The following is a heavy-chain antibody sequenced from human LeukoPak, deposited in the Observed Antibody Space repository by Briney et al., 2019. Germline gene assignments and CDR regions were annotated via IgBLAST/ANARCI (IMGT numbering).Heavy chain of an antibody. D-gene: IGHD2-8*01. CDR1: GFTFSSYA. CDR3: ARGGTNNWFDP. V-gene: IGHV3-33*08. J-gene: IGHJ5*02. CDR2: IWYDGSNK. Sequence: GRSLRLSCAASGFTFSSYAMHWVRQAPGKGLEWVAVIWYDGSNKYYADSVKGRFTISRDNSKNTLYLQMNSLRAEDTAVYYCARGGTNNWFDPWGQGTLVTVSS.